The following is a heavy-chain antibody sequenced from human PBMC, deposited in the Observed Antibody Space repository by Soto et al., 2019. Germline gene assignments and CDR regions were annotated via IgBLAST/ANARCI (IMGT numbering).Heavy chain of an antibody. D-gene: IGHD3-16*01. CDR2: TSYDGSDK. V-gene: IGHV3-30*19. Sequence: QVQVVESGGGVVQPGTSLRVSCVGSGFTFRSYVMHWVRQAPGKGLEWVALTSYDGSDKYYDDSVRGRFTISRDNSRNTVDLQMDSLRLEDTALYYCARWGTTGGLDVWGQGTLVSVSS. CDR3: ARWGTTGGLDV. J-gene: IGHJ1*01. CDR1: GFTFRSYV.